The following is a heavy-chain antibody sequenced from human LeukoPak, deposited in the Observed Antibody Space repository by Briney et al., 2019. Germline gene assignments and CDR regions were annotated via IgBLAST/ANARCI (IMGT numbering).Heavy chain of an antibody. D-gene: IGHD3-16*02. CDR3: ARMDYDYVWGSYPGYYFDY. V-gene: IGHV4-59*01. Sequence: PSETLSLTCTVSGGSISSYYWSWIRPPPREGLELIGYIYYSGSTNYNPSLKSRVTISVDTSKNQFSLKLSSVTAADTAVYYCARMDYDYVWGSYPGYYFDYWGQGTLVTVSS. CDR1: GGSISSYY. J-gene: IGHJ4*02. CDR2: IYYSGST.